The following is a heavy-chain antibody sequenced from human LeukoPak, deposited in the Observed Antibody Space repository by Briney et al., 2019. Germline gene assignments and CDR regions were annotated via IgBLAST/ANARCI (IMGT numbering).Heavy chain of an antibody. CDR3: AKGRYTSGWPNDAFDI. Sequence: PGGSLRLSCAASGFTVSSNYMSWVRQAPGKGLEWVSVIYSGGSTYYADSVKGRFTISRDNSKNTLYLQMNSLRADDTAVYFCAKGRYTSGWPNDAFDIWGQGTMVTVSS. CDR2: IYSGGST. V-gene: IGHV3-53*01. CDR1: GFTVSSNY. D-gene: IGHD6-19*01. J-gene: IGHJ3*02.